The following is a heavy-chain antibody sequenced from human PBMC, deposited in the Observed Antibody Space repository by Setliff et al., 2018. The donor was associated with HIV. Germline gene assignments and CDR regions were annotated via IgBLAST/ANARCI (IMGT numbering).Heavy chain of an antibody. J-gene: IGHJ4*02. Sequence: GGSLRLSCEASGFTFSSYVLHWVRQAPGKGLEWVAVMSTGGDIKIYADSVKGRFTISRDNSKNTLFLQMNSLRPEDTATYYCVRDPIEGYPDYFDYWGQGTLVTVSS. CDR3: VRDPIEGYPDYFDY. CDR1: GFTFSSYV. D-gene: IGHD1-26*01. V-gene: IGHV3-30-3*01. CDR2: MSTGGDIK.